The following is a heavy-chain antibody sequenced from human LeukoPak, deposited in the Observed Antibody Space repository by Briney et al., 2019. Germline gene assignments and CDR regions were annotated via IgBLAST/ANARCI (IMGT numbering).Heavy chain of an antibody. V-gene: IGHV4-39*01. CDR2: IYYSGST. CDR1: GGSISSSSYY. D-gene: IGHD2-2*01. CDR3: ARHQRIRYQLLSIDY. Sequence: ASETLSLTCTVSGGSISSSSYYWGWIRQPPGKGLEWIGSIYYSGSTYYNPSLKSRVTISVDTSKNQFSLKLSSVTAADTAVYYCARHQRIRYQLLSIDYWGQGTLVTVSP. J-gene: IGHJ4*02.